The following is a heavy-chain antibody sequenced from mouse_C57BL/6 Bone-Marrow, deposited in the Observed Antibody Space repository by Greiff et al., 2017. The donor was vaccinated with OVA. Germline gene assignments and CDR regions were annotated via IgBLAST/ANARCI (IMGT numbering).Heavy chain of an antibody. CDR2: ISSGGSYT. D-gene: IGHD2-5*01. J-gene: IGHJ2*01. V-gene: IGHV5-6*02. Sequence: EVKLVESGGDLVKPGGSLKLSCAASGFTFSSYGMSWVRQTPDKRLEWVATISSGGSYTYYPDSVKGRFTISRDNAKNTLYLQMSSLKSEDTAMYYCARRVYSNYYFDYWGQGTTLTVSS. CDR1: GFTFSSYG. CDR3: ARRVYSNYYFDY.